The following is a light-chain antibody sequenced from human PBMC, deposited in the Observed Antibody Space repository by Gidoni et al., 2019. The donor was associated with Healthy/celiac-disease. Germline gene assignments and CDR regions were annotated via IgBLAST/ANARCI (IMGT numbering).Light chain of an antibody. J-gene: IGKJ3*01. CDR1: QSISSY. CDR2: AAS. V-gene: IGKV1-39*01. CDR3: QQSYSTPLFT. Sequence: DSQMTQSPSSLSASVGDRVTITCRASQSISSYLNWYPQKPGKAPKLLIYAASSLQSGVPSRFSGSGSGTAFTLTISSLQPEDFATYYCQQSYSTPLFTFGPGTKVDIK.